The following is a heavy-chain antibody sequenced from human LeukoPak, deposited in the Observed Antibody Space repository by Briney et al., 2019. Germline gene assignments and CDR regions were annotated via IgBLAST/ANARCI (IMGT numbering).Heavy chain of an antibody. V-gene: IGHV4-30-4*02. CDR1: GGSVINTNW. J-gene: IGHJ3*02. Sequence: SDTLSLTCGVSGGSVINTNWWTWVRHPPGKGLEWIGYIYDSGSAYYNPSLKSRVTISVDTSKNQLSLKLSSVTAADTAVYYCARGQSDAFDIWGQGTMVTVSS. CDR2: IYDSGSA. CDR3: ARGQSDAFDI.